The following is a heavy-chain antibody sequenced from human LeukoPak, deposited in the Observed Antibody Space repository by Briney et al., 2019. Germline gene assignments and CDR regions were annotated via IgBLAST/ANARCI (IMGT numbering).Heavy chain of an antibody. J-gene: IGHJ3*01. CDR3: ARVFELGMNAVDP. CDR2: IYHTGIT. D-gene: IGHD7-27*01. Sequence: ESGPTLVNPSWTMSLTCAISGASITNRNWWSWVRQPPGKGLEWIGEIYHTGITKYSPSLKSRVTISVDKSKNQFSLNVTSVTAADTAIYYCARVFELGMNAVDPWGQGTMVTVSS. CDR1: GASITNRNW. V-gene: IGHV4-4*02.